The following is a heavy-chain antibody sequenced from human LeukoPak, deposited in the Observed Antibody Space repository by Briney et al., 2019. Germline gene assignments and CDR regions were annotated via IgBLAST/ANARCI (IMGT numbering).Heavy chain of an antibody. Sequence: ASVKVSCKASGGTFSSYAISWVRQAPGQGLEWMGGIIPIFGTANYAQKFQGRVTITADESTSTAYMELSSLRSEDTAVYYCATSVQLERQGYYYYYGMDVWGQGTTVTVSS. V-gene: IGHV1-69*13. D-gene: IGHD1-1*01. CDR2: IIPIFGTA. J-gene: IGHJ6*02. CDR1: GGTFSSYA. CDR3: ATSVQLERQGYYYYYGMDV.